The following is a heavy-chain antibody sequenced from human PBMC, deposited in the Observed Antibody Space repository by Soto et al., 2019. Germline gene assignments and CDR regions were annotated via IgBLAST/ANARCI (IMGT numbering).Heavy chain of an antibody. J-gene: IGHJ6*02. Sequence: PGGSLRLSCAASGFTFADYAMHWVRQAPGKGLEWVSGISDGGTVAYYPESMKGRFTISRDNSKNTVFLQMNSLSAEDTAVYYCAKGYGSVYYYGLAVWGPGITVTVSS. D-gene: IGHD3-10*01. CDR3: AKGYGSVYYYGLAV. CDR1: GFTFADYA. V-gene: IGHV3-23*01. CDR2: ISDGGTVA.